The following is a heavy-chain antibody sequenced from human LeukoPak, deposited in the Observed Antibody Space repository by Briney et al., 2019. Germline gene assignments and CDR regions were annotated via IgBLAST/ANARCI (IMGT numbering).Heavy chain of an antibody. CDR3: ARSMYGEGRRIIDFDY. V-gene: IGHV3-72*01. CDR1: GGSISSSSYY. J-gene: IGHJ4*02. CDR2: TRNKVNSYTT. D-gene: IGHD4/OR15-4a*01. Sequence: PSETLSLTCTVSGGSISSSSYYWGWIRQAPGKGLEWVARTRNKVNSYTTAYDASVTGRLTVSSDDSSNSVYLQMNSLKIEDTAVYYCARSMYGEGRRIIDFDYWGQGSLLTVSS.